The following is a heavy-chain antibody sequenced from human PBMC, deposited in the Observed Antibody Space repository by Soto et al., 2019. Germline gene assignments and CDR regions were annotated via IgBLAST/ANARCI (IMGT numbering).Heavy chain of an antibody. CDR1: GYTFTSYA. Sequence: ASVKVSCKASGYTFTSYAMHWVRQAPGQRLEWMGWINAGNGNTKYSQKFQGRVTITRDTSASTAYMELSSLRSDDTAVYYCAREGAVTTHHDYYYYGMDVWGQGTTVTVSS. J-gene: IGHJ6*02. CDR2: INAGNGNT. V-gene: IGHV1-3*01. CDR3: AREGAVTTHHDYYYYGMDV. D-gene: IGHD4-4*01.